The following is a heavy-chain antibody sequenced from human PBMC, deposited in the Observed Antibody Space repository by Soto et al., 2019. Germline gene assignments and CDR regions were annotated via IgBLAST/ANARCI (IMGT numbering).Heavy chain of an antibody. CDR2: INHSGST. Sequence: SSETLSLTCAVYGGSFSGYYWSWIRQPPGKGLEWIGEINHSGSTNYNPSLKSRVTISVDTSKNQFSLKLSSVTAADTAVYYCARGTNGVPSRIENFDYWGQGTLVTVSS. CDR1: GGSFSGYY. D-gene: IGHD2-8*01. J-gene: IGHJ4*02. V-gene: IGHV4-34*01. CDR3: ARGTNGVPSRIENFDY.